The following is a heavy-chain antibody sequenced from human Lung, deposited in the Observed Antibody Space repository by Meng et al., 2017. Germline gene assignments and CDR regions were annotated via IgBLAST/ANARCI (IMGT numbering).Heavy chain of an antibody. D-gene: IGHD4-11*01. J-gene: IGHJ4*02. CDR2: INHSGST. CDR1: GGSFSDYY. V-gene: IGHV4-34*04. Sequence: QVPLLQCGGGLLSPSDILSLTCVVSGGSFSDYYWSWIRQPPGKGLEWIGEINHSGSTNNNPSLESRATISVDTSQNNLSLKLSSVTAADSAVYYCARGPTTMAHDFDYWGQGTLVTVSS. CDR3: ARGPTTMAHDFDY.